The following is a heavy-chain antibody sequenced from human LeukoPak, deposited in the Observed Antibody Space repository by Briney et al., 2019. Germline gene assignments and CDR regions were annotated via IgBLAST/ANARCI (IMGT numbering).Heavy chain of an antibody. CDR2: INPDSGGT. Sequence: ASVKVSCKASGYTFSDYHIHWVRKAPGQGLEWMGWINPDSGGTNYAQKFQGRVTMTRDTSISTAYMELSGLRSDDTAVYYCARASSGLEPVFDYWGQRALVTFSS. CDR1: GYTFSDYH. V-gene: IGHV1-2*02. D-gene: IGHD5-12*01. J-gene: IGHJ4*02. CDR3: ARASSGLEPVFDY.